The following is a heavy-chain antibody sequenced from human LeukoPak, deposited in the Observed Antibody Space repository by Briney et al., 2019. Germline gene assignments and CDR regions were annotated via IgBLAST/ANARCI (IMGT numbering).Heavy chain of an antibody. Sequence: GASVKVSCKASGYTFTSYAMHWVRQAPGQRLEWMGWINAGNGNTKYSQKFQGRVTITRDTSASTAYMELSSLRSEDTVVYYCARDGIWFGELLGYYFDYWGQGTLVTVSS. D-gene: IGHD3-10*01. CDR1: GYTFTSYA. J-gene: IGHJ4*02. CDR2: INAGNGNT. V-gene: IGHV1-3*01. CDR3: ARDGIWFGELLGYYFDY.